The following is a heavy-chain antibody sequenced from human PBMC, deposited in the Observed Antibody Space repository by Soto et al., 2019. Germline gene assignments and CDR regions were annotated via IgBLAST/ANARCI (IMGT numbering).Heavy chain of an antibody. CDR1: GYSFTSYW. J-gene: IGHJ6*02. Sequence: GESLKISCKGSGYSFTSYWISWVRQMPGKGLEWMGRIDPSDSYTNYSPSFQGHVTISADKSISTAYLQWSSLKASDTAMYYCASSLVVVVAAVDYYGMDVWGQGTTVTVSS. CDR3: ASSLVVVVAAVDYYGMDV. D-gene: IGHD2-15*01. V-gene: IGHV5-10-1*01. CDR2: IDPSDSYT.